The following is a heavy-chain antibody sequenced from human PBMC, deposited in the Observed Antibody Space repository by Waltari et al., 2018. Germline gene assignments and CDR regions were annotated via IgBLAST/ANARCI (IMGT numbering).Heavy chain of an antibody. CDR1: GFSFSTYS. D-gene: IGHD3-16*01. J-gene: IGHJ4*02. CDR2: SSADSSYR. CDR3: ASGGWGFYLGY. Sequence: EVQLVESGGGLVKPGGSLRLSCAASGFSFSTYSMNWVRQAPGKGLGWYASSSADSSYRHYAESVKGRFTVSRDNAKNSLSLQINSLRAEDTAVYYCASGGWGFYLGYWGQGALVTVSS. V-gene: IGHV3-21*01.